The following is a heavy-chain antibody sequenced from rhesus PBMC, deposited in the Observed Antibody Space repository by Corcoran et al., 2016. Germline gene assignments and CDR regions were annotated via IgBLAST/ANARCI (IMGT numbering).Heavy chain of an antibody. CDR3: ARGGWSDYGY. J-gene: IGHJ4*01. D-gene: IGHD3-22*01. V-gene: IGHV3-119*01. CDR1: GFTFSSYW. CDR2: NSSDGSST. Sequence: EVQLVESGGGLVQPGGSLRLSCAASGFTFSSYWMYWARQAPGKGREWVSRNSSDGSSTGYADSVKGRFTISRENAKNSLYLQMNRLRAEDTAVYYCARGGWSDYGYWGQGVLVTVSS.